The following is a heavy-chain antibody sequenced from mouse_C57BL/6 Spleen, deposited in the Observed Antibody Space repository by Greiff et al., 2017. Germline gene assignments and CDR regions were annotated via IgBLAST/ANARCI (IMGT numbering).Heavy chain of an antibody. Sequence: VQLQQSGPELVKPGASVQISCKASGYAFSSSWLNWVKQRPGKGLEWIGRIYPGDGDTNYNGKFKGKATLTADKSSSTAYMQLSSLTSEDSAVYFCAREITTDYYAMTTGVKEPQSPSPQ. CDR2: IYPGDGDT. J-gene: IGHJ4*01. V-gene: IGHV1-82*01. D-gene: IGHD1-1*01. CDR1: GYAFSSSW. CDR3: AREITTDYYAMTT.